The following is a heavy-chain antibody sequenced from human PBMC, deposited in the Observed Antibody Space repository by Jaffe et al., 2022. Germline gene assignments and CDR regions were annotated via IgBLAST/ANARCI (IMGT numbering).Heavy chain of an antibody. CDR1: GFTFSSYW. J-gene: IGHJ4*02. CDR3: ARDSALDYDYIWGSYRYPEDYFDY. Sequence: EVQLVESGGGLVQPGGSLRLSCAASGFTFSSYWMSWVRQAPGKGLEWVANIKQDGSEKYYVDSVKGRFTISRDNAKNSLYLQMNSLRAEDTAVYYCARDSALDYDYIWGSYRYPEDYFDYWGQGTLVTVSS. D-gene: IGHD3-16*02. CDR2: IKQDGSEK. V-gene: IGHV3-7*01.